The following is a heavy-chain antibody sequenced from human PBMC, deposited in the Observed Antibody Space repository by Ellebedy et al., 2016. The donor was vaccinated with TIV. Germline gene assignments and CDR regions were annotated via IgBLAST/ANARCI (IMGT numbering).Heavy chain of an antibody. V-gene: IGHV4-59*01. Sequence: MPSETLSLTCTVSGGSISRYYWSWIRQSPGKGLEWIGYIYYSGSTNYNPSLKSRVTISVDTSKNQFTLKLSSVTAADTAVYYCVRGTWDYNGMDVWGQGTTVTVSS. J-gene: IGHJ6*02. CDR3: VRGTWDYNGMDV. CDR2: IYYSGST. D-gene: IGHD7-27*01. CDR1: GGSISRYY.